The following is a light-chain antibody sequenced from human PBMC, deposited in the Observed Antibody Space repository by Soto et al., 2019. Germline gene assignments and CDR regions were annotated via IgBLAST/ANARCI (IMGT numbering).Light chain of an antibody. CDR2: ENN. J-gene: IGLJ3*02. V-gene: IGLV1-51*02. Sequence: QAVVTQPPSVSAAPGQKVTISCSGSSSNIGNNYVSWYQQLPGTAPKLLIYENNKRPSGIPDRFSGSKSGTSATLGITGLQTGDEADYYCGTWDSSLSAWVFGGGTKLPVL. CDR3: GTWDSSLSAWV. CDR1: SSNIGNNY.